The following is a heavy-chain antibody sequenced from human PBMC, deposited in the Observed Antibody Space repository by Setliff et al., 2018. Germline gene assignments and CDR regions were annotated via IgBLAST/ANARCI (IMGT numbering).Heavy chain of an antibody. Sequence: SETLSLTCTVSGASISTNSYYWGWIRQPPGKGLEWIGTIYYTGSTYYNPSLKSRVTISVDTSKNQFSLKVNSVTAADTAVYYCANYSSGNFDYWGQGTLVTVSS. CDR2: IYYTGST. J-gene: IGHJ4*02. CDR3: ANYSSGNFDY. V-gene: IGHV4-39*01. CDR1: GASISTNSYY. D-gene: IGHD6-19*01.